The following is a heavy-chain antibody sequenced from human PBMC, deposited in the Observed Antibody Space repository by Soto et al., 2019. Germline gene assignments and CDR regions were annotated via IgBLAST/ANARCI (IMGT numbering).Heavy chain of an antibody. CDR3: AKGGYSYGLAFSY. J-gene: IGHJ4*02. V-gene: IGHV3-30*18. Sequence: QVQLVESGGGVAQPGRSLRLSCAASGFTFSSYGMHWVRQAPGKGLEWVAVISYDGSNKYYADSVKGRFTISRDNSKNTLYLQMNSLRAEDTAVYYCAKGGYSYGLAFSYWGQGTLVTVSS. D-gene: IGHD5-18*01. CDR1: GFTFSSYG. CDR2: ISYDGSNK.